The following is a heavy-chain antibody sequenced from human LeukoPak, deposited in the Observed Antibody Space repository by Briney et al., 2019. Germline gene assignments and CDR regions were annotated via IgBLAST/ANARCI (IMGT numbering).Heavy chain of an antibody. CDR1: GFSFSTYW. CDR3: ARARVGVAGTNDY. V-gene: IGHV3-7*04. CDR2: IKQDGSEK. D-gene: IGHD6-19*01. Sequence: GGSLRLSCAASGFSFSTYWMNWVRKAPGKGLEWVANIKQDGSEKNYVDSVKGRFIISRDNAENSVDLQMNSLRAEDTAVYYCARARVGVAGTNDYWGQGTLVTVSS. J-gene: IGHJ4*02.